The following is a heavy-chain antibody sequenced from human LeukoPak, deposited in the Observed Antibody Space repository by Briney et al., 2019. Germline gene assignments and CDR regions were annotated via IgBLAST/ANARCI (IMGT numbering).Heavy chain of an antibody. CDR1: GFTFNSYG. Sequence: GRSLRLSCAASGFTFNSYGMHWVRQAPGKGLEWVAVIWYEGSNKHYADSVRARFTISRDNSKNMLYLQMNSLRVEDTAVYFCARGEYDILTGYIDHWGHGTLVTVSS. D-gene: IGHD3-9*01. CDR2: IWYEGSNK. V-gene: IGHV3-33*01. CDR3: ARGEYDILTGYIDH. J-gene: IGHJ4*01.